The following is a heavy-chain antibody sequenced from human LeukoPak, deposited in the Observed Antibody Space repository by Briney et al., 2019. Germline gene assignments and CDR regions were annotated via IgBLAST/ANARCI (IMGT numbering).Heavy chain of an antibody. CDR3: AKDINYDSTRNAFDI. V-gene: IGHV3-9*01. CDR1: GFTFDDYA. J-gene: IGHJ3*02. Sequence: PGRSLRLSCAASGFTFDDYAMHWVRQAPGKGLEWVSGISWNSGSIGYADSVKGRFTISRDNAKNSPYLQMNSLRAEDTALYYCAKDINYDSTRNAFDIWGQGTMVTVSS. CDR2: ISWNSGSI. D-gene: IGHD3-22*01.